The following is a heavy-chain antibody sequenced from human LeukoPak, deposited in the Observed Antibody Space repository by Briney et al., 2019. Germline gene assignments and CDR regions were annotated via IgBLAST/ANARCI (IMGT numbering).Heavy chain of an antibody. Sequence: GGSLRLSCAASVFTFSSYAMSWVGQAPGKGLEWVSAISGSGGSTYYADSVQGRFTISRDNSKNTLYLQMNSLRAEDTAVYYCAKDVRLRSHDSWGQGTLVTVSS. CDR2: ISGSGGST. CDR1: VFTFSSYA. D-gene: IGHD5-12*01. CDR3: AKDVRLRSHDS. J-gene: IGHJ4*02. V-gene: IGHV3-23*01.